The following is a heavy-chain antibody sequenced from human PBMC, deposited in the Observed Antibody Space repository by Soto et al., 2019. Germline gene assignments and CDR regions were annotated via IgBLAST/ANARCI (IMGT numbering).Heavy chain of an antibody. CDR3: ASPGPYGDSHY. CDR2: IWCDGANT. CDR1: GFTFINCG. V-gene: IGHV3-33*01. J-gene: IGHJ4*02. Sequence: PGGSLRLSCAASGFTFINCGMDWVRQAPGKGLEWVAVIWCDGANTYYADSVRGRFTISRDSSTNTLYLQMDSLTVEDTAVYYCASPGPYGDSHYWGQGTLVTVSS. D-gene: IGHD4-17*01.